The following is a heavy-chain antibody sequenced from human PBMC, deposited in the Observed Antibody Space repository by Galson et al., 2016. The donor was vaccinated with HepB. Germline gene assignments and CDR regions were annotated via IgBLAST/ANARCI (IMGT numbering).Heavy chain of an antibody. CDR3: AREIQGRWYYFDY. CDR1: SFSFSTYG. J-gene: IGHJ4*02. CDR2: IWHDGSNK. V-gene: IGHV3-33*01. Sequence: SLRLSCAASSFSFSTYGMHWVRQAPGKGLEWVAVIWHDGSNKQYADSVKGRFTISRDNSKGTLNLQMNSLRVEDTAVYYCAREIQGRWYYFDYWGQGTLVTVSS. D-gene: IGHD3-16*01.